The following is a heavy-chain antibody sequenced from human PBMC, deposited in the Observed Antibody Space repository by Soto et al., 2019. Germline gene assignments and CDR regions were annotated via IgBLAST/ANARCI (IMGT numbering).Heavy chain of an antibody. CDR3: AKDSWGSGSYYIDY. D-gene: IGHD1-26*01. J-gene: IGHJ4*02. Sequence: DVQLVESGGGLVQPGRSLRLSCAASGFTFDDYAMHWVRQAPGKGLEWVSGISWNSGSIGYADSVKGRFTISRDNAKNSLYLQMNSLRAEDTALYYCAKDSWGSGSYYIDYWGQGTLVTVSS. CDR2: ISWNSGSI. V-gene: IGHV3-9*01. CDR1: GFTFDDYA.